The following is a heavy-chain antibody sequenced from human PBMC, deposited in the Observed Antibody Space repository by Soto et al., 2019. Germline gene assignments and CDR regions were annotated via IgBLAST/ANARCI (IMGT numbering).Heavy chain of an antibody. D-gene: IGHD3-22*01. CDR3: ARVVVVIPPGYYYAMDV. CDR1: GFTVSSNY. J-gene: IGHJ6*02. CDR2: IYSSDTI. Sequence: PGGSLRLSCAASGFTVSSNYMSWVRQAPGKGLEWVSVIYSSDTIYYSDSVKGRFTISRDNGKNSLFLQMNSLRDEDTAVYYCARVVVVIPPGYYYAMDVWGQGTTVTVSS. V-gene: IGHV3-53*01.